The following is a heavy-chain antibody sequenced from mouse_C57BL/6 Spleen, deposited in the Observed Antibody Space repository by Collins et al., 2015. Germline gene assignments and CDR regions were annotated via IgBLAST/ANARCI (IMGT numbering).Heavy chain of an antibody. CDR3: ARSDYDGDYYTMDY. J-gene: IGHJ4*01. CDR1: YMGTDHY. CDR2: FNPNNGGT. D-gene: IGHD2-4*01. V-gene: IGHV1-26*01. Sequence: YMGTDHYMNWVKQSHGWSLGWIGDFNPNNGGTGYNQKFKGKATLTVDKSSSTAYMELRSLTSEDSAVYYCARSDYDGDYYTMDYWGQGTSVTVSS.